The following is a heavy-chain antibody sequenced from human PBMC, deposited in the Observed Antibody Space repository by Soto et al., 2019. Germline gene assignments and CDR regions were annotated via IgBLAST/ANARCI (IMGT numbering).Heavy chain of an antibody. CDR1: GDTFNTYT. D-gene: IGHD3-10*01. CDR2: IIPVLSMS. Sequence: QLQLVQSGAEVKRPGSSVKVSCKTSGDTFNTYTFAWVRQAPGQGLEWMGRIIPVLSMSTYAPNFQGRVSLIADKSTYTVYMSLGGLRSDDAAIYLGARSYGSGSRPVDYWGQGTLVTVSS. V-gene: IGHV1-69*02. J-gene: IGHJ4*02. CDR3: ARSYGSGSRPVDY.